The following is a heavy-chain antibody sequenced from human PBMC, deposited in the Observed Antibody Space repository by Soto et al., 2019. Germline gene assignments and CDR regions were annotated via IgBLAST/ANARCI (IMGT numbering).Heavy chain of an antibody. CDR3: ARTVLDGYSSGWVGLPPEG. Sequence: QVQLVQSGAEVKKPGSSVKVSCMASGGTFSSYAISWVRQAPGQGLEWMGGIIPIFGTANYAQKFQGRVTITADESTSTDYMELSSLRSEDTSVYYCARTVLDGYSSGWVGLPPEGWGQGTLVTVSS. J-gene: IGHJ4*02. CDR1: GGTFSSYA. V-gene: IGHV1-69*01. D-gene: IGHD6-19*01. CDR2: IIPIFGTA.